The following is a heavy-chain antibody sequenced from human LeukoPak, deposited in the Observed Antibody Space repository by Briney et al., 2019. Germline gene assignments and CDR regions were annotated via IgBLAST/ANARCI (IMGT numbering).Heavy chain of an antibody. V-gene: IGHV1-8*03. J-gene: IGHJ4*02. Sequence: ASVKVSCKASGYTFTSYDINWVRQAAGQGLEWMGWMNPKTGNTGFSQKFQGRVTITRDTSISTAYMELSRLTSEDTGVYYCTRGLPRDGLVVIAAANEYWGQGSLVTVSS. CDR1: GYTFTSYD. CDR2: MNPKTGNT. D-gene: IGHD2-2*01. CDR3: TRGLPRDGLVVIAAANEY.